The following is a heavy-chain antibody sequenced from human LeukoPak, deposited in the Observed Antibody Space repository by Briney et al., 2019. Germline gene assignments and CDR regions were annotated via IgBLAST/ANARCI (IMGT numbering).Heavy chain of an antibody. CDR1: GYTFTGYY. Sequence: ASVKVSCKASGYTFTGYYLHWVRQAPGQGLEWMGIINPSTGGTNLAQRFRGKVIMTRDTSTSTVYMELSSLRSEDTAVYYCARGYGPNSDPDYWGQGTLVTVSS. J-gene: IGHJ4*02. D-gene: IGHD4-23*01. V-gene: IGHV1-46*01. CDR3: ARGYGPNSDPDY. CDR2: INPSTGGT.